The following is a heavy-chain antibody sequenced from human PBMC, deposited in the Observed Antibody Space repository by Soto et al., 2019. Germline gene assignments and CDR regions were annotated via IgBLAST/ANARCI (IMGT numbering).Heavy chain of an antibody. CDR2: ISYSGST. J-gene: IGHJ4*02. D-gene: IGHD3-3*01. CDR3: ARTTGLSGYYYFVY. CDR1: SDSISSYY. Sequence: PSETLSLTCTVSSDSISSYYWSWIRQPPGKRLEWIGYISYSGSTDYNPSLKSRVTISGDTSKNQFSLKVSSVTAADTAVYYCARTTGLSGYYYFVYWGQGTLVTVSS. V-gene: IGHV4-59*01.